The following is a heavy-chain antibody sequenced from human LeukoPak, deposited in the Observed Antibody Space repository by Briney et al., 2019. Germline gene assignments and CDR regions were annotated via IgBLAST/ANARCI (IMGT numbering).Heavy chain of an antibody. V-gene: IGHV4-34*01. CDR1: GGSISSYY. J-gene: IGHJ4*02. Sequence: PSETLSLTCTVSGGSISSYYWSWIRQPPGKGLEWIGEINHSGSTNYNPSLKSRVTISIDTSKNQFSLKLRSVTAADTAVYYCARAGRTSVLDYWGQGTLVTVSS. CDR3: ARAGRTSVLDY. CDR2: INHSGST. D-gene: IGHD1-14*01.